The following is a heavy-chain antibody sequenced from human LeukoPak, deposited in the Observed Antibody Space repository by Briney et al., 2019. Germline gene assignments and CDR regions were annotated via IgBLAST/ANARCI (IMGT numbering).Heavy chain of an antibody. J-gene: IGHJ3*02. CDR2: IWYDGSNK. CDR3: ASGDTTGYSGDAFNI. D-gene: IGHD3-22*01. V-gene: IGHV3-33*03. Sequence: PGGSLKLSCVASGFTFSRYGMHWVRQAPGKGLEWVAIIWYDGSNKYYADSVKGRFTISRDTSKNTLYMQMDSLRAEDTAVYYCASGDTTGYSGDAFNIWGQGTMVTPSS. CDR1: GFTFSRYG.